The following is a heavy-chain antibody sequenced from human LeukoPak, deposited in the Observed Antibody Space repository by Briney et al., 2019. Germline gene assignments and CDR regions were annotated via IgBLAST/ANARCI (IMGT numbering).Heavy chain of an antibody. Sequence: GGSLRLSCAASGFTFSSYAMSWVRQAPGKGLEWVSGISGSGGKTNFAESVKGRFTISRDSSKNTLYLQMNSLRGEDTAVYYCARLQYNDILTGVRIDYWGQGTLVTVSS. V-gene: IGHV3-23*01. D-gene: IGHD3-9*01. CDR1: GFTFSSYA. J-gene: IGHJ4*02. CDR2: ISGSGGKT. CDR3: ARLQYNDILTGVRIDY.